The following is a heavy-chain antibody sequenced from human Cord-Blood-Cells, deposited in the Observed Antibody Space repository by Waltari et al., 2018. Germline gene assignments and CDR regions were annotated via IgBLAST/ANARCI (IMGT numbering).Heavy chain of an antibody. CDR1: GFTFTSFR. CDR3: ARELTGGGSGY. J-gene: IGHJ4*02. CDR2: IKQDGSEK. Sequence: EVKLVASGGGLVQPGGSMSPPCAPSGFTFTSFRVSWGRQAQGKGLEWVANIKQDGSEKYYVDSVKGRFTISRDNAKNSLYRQMNSLRAEDTAVYYCARELTGGGSGYWGQGTLVTVSS. V-gene: IGHV3-7*01. D-gene: IGHD7-27*01.